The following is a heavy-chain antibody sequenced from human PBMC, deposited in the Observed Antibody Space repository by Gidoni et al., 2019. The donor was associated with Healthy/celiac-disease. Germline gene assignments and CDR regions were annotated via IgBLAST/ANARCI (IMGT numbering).Heavy chain of an antibody. CDR2: INPNSGGT. V-gene: IGHV1-2*02. J-gene: IGHJ4*02. CDR3: ARGREGVYAIRGHEFDY. D-gene: IGHD2-8*01. Sequence: QVQLVQSGAEVKKPGASVKVSCKASGYTFTGYYMHWVRQAPGQGLEWMGWINPNSGGTNYAQKFQGRVTMTRDTSISTAYMELSRLRSDDTAVYYCARGREGVYAIRGHEFDYWGQGTLVTVSS. CDR1: GYTFTGYY.